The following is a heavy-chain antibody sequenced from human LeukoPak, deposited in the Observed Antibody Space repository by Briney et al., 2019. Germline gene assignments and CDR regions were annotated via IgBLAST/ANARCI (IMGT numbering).Heavy chain of an antibody. Sequence: SETLSLTCTVSGGSISSSSYYWGWIRQPPGKGLEWIGSIYYSGSTYYNPSLKSRVTISVDTSKNQFSLKLSSVTATDTAVYYCARHPSGSSSSRYGYFQHWGQGTLVTVSS. J-gene: IGHJ1*01. CDR3: ARHPSGSSSSRYGYFQH. CDR2: IYYSGST. CDR1: GGSISSSSYY. V-gene: IGHV4-39*01. D-gene: IGHD6-13*01.